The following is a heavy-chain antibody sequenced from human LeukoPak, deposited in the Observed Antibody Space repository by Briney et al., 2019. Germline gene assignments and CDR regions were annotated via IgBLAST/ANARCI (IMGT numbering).Heavy chain of an antibody. V-gene: IGHV4-30-2*01. CDR3: ARVAVSGINSRYEIDY. D-gene: IGHD6-19*01. CDR2: VNHSGGT. Sequence: SSQTLSLTCTVSGGSISSGGYYWSWIRQPPGKGLEWIGEVNHSGGTNYNPSLKSRVTISLDTSKNQFSLKLSSVTAADTAVYYCARVAVSGINSRYEIDYWGQGTLVTVSS. CDR1: GGSISSGGYY. J-gene: IGHJ4*02.